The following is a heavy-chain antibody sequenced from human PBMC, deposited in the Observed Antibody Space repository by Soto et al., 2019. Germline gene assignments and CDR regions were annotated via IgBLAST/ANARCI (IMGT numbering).Heavy chain of an antibody. CDR2: FDPEDGET. V-gene: IGHV1-24*01. J-gene: IGHJ3*02. CDR3: ARNGGSGWYRDAFDI. CDR1: GYTLTELS. Sequence: ASVKVSCKVSGYTLTELSMHWVRQAPGKGLEWMGGFDPEDGETIYAQKFQGRATMTEDTSTDTAYMELSSLRSEDTAVYYCARNGGSGWYRDAFDIWGQGTMVTVSS. D-gene: IGHD6-19*01.